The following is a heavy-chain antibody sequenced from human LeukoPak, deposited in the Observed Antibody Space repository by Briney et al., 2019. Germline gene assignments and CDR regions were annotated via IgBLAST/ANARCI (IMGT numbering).Heavy chain of an antibody. CDR2: INPKSGGT. D-gene: IGHD3-10*01. Sequence: ASVKVSCKASGYTFTGYYIHWVRQAPGQGLEWMGWINPKSGGTNYAQKFQGRVTMTRDTSISTAYMELSRLRSDDTAVCYCARVPDYGSGSDYFDYWGQGTLVTVSS. V-gene: IGHV1-2*02. CDR3: ARVPDYGSGSDYFDY. J-gene: IGHJ4*02. CDR1: GYTFTGYY.